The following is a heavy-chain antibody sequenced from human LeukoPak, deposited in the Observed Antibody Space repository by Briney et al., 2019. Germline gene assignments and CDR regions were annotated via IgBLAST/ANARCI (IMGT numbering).Heavy chain of an antibody. CDR2: ISSSSSYI. CDR3: ARDSSEGPAYGMDV. D-gene: IGHD1-14*01. Sequence: GGSLRLSCAASGFTFSSYSMNWVRQAPGKGLEWVSSISSSSSYIYYADSVKGRFTISRDNAKNSLYLQMNSLRAEDTAVYYCARDSSEGPAYGMDVWGQGTTVTVSS. J-gene: IGHJ6*02. V-gene: IGHV3-21*01. CDR1: GFTFSSYS.